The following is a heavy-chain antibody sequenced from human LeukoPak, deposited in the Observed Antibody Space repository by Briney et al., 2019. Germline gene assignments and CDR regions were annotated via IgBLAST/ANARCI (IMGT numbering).Heavy chain of an antibody. CDR1: GGSFSGYY. D-gene: IGHD3-22*01. CDR3: AREPYYDSSGYYSGFDY. Sequence: PSETLSLTCAVYGGSFSGYYWSWIRQPPGKGLEWIGEINHSGSTNYNPSLKSRVTISVDTSKNQFSLKLSSVTAADTAVYYCAREPYYDSSGYYSGFDYWGQGTLVTVSS. J-gene: IGHJ4*02. CDR2: INHSGST. V-gene: IGHV4-34*01.